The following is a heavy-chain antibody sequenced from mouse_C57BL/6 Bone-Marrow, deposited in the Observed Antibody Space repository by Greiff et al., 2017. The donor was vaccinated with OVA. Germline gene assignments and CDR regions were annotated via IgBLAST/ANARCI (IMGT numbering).Heavy chain of an antibody. J-gene: IGHJ4*01. CDR1: GYTFTSYW. CDR2: IDPSDSYT. CDR3: ARSTMITTGAYYYAKDY. D-gene: IGHD2-4*01. V-gene: IGHV1-50*01. Sequence: VQLQQPGAELVKPGASVKLSCKASGYTFTSYWMQWVKQRPGQGLEWIGEIDPSDSYTNYNQKFKGKATLTVDTSSSTAYMQLSSLTSEDSAVYYCARSTMITTGAYYYAKDYWGQGTSVTVSS.